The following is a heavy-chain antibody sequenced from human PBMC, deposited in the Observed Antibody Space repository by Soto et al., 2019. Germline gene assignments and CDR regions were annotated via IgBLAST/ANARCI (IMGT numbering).Heavy chain of an antibody. CDR1: GGSISSYY. Sequence: QVQLQESGPGLVKPSETLSLTCTVSGGSISSYYWSWLRQPPGQGLELIGYIYYSGSTNYNPSLKSRVTISVDTSKNQFSLKLSSVTAADTAVYYCARERQRYCRGGSCYFNWFDPWGQGTMVTVSS. J-gene: IGHJ5*02. CDR2: IYYSGST. CDR3: ARERQRYCRGGSCYFNWFDP. V-gene: IGHV4-59*01. D-gene: IGHD2-15*01.